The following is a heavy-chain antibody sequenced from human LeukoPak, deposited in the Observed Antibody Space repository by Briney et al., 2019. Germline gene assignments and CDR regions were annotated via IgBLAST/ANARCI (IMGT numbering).Heavy chain of an antibody. J-gene: IGHJ4*02. CDR3: AKYDTSVNFDY. Sequence: GGSLRLSCVASGFTFTNAWMSWVRQAPGKGLEWVGHIKSKADGGTTDYAAPVKGRFIISRDGSEHTLYLQMNSLKTDDTAVYYCAKYDTSVNFDYWGQGTLVTVSS. CDR1: GFTFTNAW. CDR2: IKSKADGGTT. D-gene: IGHD3-22*01. V-gene: IGHV3-15*05.